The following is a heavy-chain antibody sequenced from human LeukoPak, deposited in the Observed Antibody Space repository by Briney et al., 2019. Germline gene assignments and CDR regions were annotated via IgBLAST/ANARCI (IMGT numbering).Heavy chain of an antibody. CDR3: VRDGEGVAISVNYWFDP. CDR1: GFTFTSYD. CDR2: MNPINGNT. D-gene: IGHD3-10*01. V-gene: IGHV1-8*01. J-gene: IGHJ5*02. Sequence: ASVKVSCKASGFTFTSYDINWVRQATGQGLEWMGWMNPINGNTGYAQKFQGRVAMTRDTSISTAYMELRSLRSDDTAVYYCVRDGEGVAISVNYWFDPWGQGTLVTVSS.